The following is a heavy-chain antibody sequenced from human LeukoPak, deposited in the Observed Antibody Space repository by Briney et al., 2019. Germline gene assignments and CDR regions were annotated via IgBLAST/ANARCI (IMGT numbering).Heavy chain of an antibody. CDR2: IYYSGST. V-gene: IGHV4-59*08. D-gene: IGHD5-18*01. CDR1: GGSISSYY. J-gene: IGHJ4*02. CDR3: ARQDTAMVTFDY. Sequence: SETLSLTCTVSGGSISSYYWSWIRLPPGKGLEWIGYIYYSGSTNYNPSLKSRVTISVDTSKNQFSLKLSSVTAADTAVYYCARQDTAMVTFDYWGQGTLVTVSS.